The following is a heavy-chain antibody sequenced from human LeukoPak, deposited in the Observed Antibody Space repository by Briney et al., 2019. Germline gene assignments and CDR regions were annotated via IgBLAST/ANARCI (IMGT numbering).Heavy chain of an antibody. Sequence: PGGSLRLSCVASGFTFSSYSMNWVRQAPGKGLEWVSSISSSSSYIYYADSVKGRFTISRDNAKNSLYLQMNSLRAEDTAVYYCARDLVAVADTYYYYYMDVWGKGTTVTVSS. CDR3: ARDLVAVADTYYYYYMDV. D-gene: IGHD6-19*01. CDR2: ISSSSSYI. V-gene: IGHV3-21*01. J-gene: IGHJ6*03. CDR1: GFTFSSYS.